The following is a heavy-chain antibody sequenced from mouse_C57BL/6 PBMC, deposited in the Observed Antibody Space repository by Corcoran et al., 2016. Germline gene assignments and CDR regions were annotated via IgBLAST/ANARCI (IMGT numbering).Heavy chain of an antibody. CDR1: GYTFTDYY. J-gene: IGHJ2*01. D-gene: IGHD4-1*01. CDR3: ARYWDY. V-gene: IGHV1-26*01. CDR2: INPNNGGT. Sequence: EVQLQQSGPELVKPGASVTISCKASGYTFTDYYMNWVKQSHGKSLEWIGDINPNNGGTSYNQKFKGKATLTVDKSSSTAYMELRSLTSEDSAVYYCARYWDYWGQGTTLTVSS.